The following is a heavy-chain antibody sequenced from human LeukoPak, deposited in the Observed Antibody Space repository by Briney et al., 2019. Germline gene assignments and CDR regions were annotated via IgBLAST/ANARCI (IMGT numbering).Heavy chain of an antibody. J-gene: IGHJ4*02. CDR1: GFTFSSFG. CDR2: ISYDGSNK. V-gene: IGHV3-30*18. Sequence: GGSLRLSCAASGFTFSSFGMHWVRQAPGKGLEWVAVISYDGSNKYSADSVKGRFTVSRGNPKNTLYLQMNSLRVEDTAVYYCAKDRSPSMLRGVLPDYWGRGTLVTVSS. CDR3: AKDRSPSMLRGVLPDY. D-gene: IGHD3-10*01.